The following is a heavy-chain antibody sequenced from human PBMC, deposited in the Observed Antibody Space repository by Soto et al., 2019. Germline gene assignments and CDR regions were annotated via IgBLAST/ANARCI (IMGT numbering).Heavy chain of an antibody. CDR3: ARGRRYYYDSSGYYPFDY. CDR2: INHSGST. Sequence: SETLSLTCAVYGGSFSGYYWSWIRQPPGKGLEWIGEINHSGSTNYNPSLKSRVTISADTSKNQFSLKLSSVTAADTAVYYCARGRRYYYDSSGYYPFDYWGQGTLVTVS. D-gene: IGHD3-22*01. CDR1: GGSFSGYY. J-gene: IGHJ4*02. V-gene: IGHV4-34*01.